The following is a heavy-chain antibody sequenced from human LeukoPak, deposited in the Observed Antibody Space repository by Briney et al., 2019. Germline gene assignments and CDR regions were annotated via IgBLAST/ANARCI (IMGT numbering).Heavy chain of an antibody. J-gene: IGHJ5*02. CDR1: GYTLTELS. CDR3: ATVDYSSSSGGFDP. Sequence: ALVKVSCKVSGYTLTELSMHWVRQAPGKGLEWMGGFDPEDGETIYAQKFQGRVTMTEDTSTDTAYMELSSLRSEDTAVYYCATVDYSSSSGGFDPWGQGTLVTVSS. V-gene: IGHV1-24*01. CDR2: FDPEDGET. D-gene: IGHD6-13*01.